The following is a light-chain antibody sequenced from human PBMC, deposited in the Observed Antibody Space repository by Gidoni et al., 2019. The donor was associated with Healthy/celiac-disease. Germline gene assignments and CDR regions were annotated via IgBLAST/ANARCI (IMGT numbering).Light chain of an antibody. CDR2: DAS. J-gene: IGKJ3*01. Sequence: IVLTQSPATLSLSPGERATLSCRASQSVSSYLAWYQQKPGQAPRLLIYDASNRATGIPARFSGSGSGTDFTLTISSLEPEDFAVYYCQQRSNLTFGPXTKVDIK. CDR3: QQRSNLT. CDR1: QSVSSY. V-gene: IGKV3-11*01.